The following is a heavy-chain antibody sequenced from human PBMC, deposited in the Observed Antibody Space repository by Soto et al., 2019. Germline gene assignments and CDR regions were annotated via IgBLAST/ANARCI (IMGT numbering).Heavy chain of an antibody. CDR1: GFTFRDYY. J-gene: IGHJ6*01. Sequence: QVQLVESGGGLVRPGGSLRLSCEASGFTFRDYYMTWFRQAPGKGLEWLSYIDSSTKYTNYADSVKGRFTISRDNAKNSLYLQMNGLRADDTAVYYCARDYYYTMDVWGQGTMVTVSS. V-gene: IGHV3-11*05. CDR2: IDSSTKYT. CDR3: ARDYYYTMDV.